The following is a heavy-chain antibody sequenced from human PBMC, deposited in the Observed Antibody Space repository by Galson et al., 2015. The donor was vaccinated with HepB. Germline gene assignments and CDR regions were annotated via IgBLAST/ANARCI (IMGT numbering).Heavy chain of an antibody. CDR1: GYTFTSYG. Sequence: SVKVSCKASGYTFTSYGISWVRQAPGQGLEWMGWISAYNGNTNYAQKLQGRVTMTTDTSTSTAYMELRSLRSDDTAVYYCARDERYCSSTSCYVLGALDIWGQGTMVTVSS. CDR3: ARDERYCSSTSCYVLGALDI. D-gene: IGHD2-2*01. CDR2: ISAYNGNT. V-gene: IGHV1-18*04. J-gene: IGHJ3*02.